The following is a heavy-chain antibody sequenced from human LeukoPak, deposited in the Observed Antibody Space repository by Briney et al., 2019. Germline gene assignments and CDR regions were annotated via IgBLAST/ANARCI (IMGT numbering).Heavy chain of an antibody. D-gene: IGHD3-22*01. V-gene: IGHV4-61*01. Sequence: SETLSLTCTVSGGSVSSGSYYWSWIRQPPGRGLEWIGYIYYSGSTNYNPSLKSRVTISVDTSKNQFSLKLSSVTAADTAVYYCASLPYYYDSSGYNHWGQGTLVTVSS. CDR3: ASLPYYYDSSGYNH. CDR2: IYYSGST. CDR1: GGSVSSGSYY. J-gene: IGHJ5*02.